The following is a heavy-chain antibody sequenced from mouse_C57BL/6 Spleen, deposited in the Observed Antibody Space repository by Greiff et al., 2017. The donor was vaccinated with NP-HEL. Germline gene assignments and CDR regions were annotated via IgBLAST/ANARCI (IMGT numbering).Heavy chain of an antibody. CDR1: GFTFSSYA. Sequence: EVKLQESGEGLVKPGGSLKLSCAASGFTFSSYAMSWVRQTPEKRLEWVAYISSGGDYIYYADTVKGRFTISRDNARNTLYLQMSSLKSEDTAMYYCTRDRHYYGSSYAMDYWGQGTSVTVSS. V-gene: IGHV5-9-1*02. J-gene: IGHJ4*01. CDR3: TRDRHYYGSSYAMDY. D-gene: IGHD1-1*01. CDR2: ISSGGDYI.